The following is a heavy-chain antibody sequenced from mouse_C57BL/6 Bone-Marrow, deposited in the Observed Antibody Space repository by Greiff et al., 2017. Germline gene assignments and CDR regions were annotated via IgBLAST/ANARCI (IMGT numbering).Heavy chain of an antibody. Sequence: QVQLQQPGAELVKPGASVKMSCKASGYNFTSYWITWVKQRPGQGLEWIGDIYPGSGSTNYNEKFKSKATLTGDTSSSPAYMQLSSLTSEDSAVYYCARPYYSNYWYFDVWGTGTTVTVSS. V-gene: IGHV1-55*01. J-gene: IGHJ1*03. D-gene: IGHD2-5*01. CDR2: IYPGSGST. CDR1: GYNFTSYW. CDR3: ARPYYSNYWYFDV.